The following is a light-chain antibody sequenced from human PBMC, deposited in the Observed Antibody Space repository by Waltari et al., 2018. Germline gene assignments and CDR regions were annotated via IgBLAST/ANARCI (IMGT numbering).Light chain of an antibody. CDR2: YAS. Sequence: EIVLTQSPDFQSVAPQEKVTITCRASQSIGSRLHWYQQKPDQSPKLLIKYASQSISWVPSRFSGSGSGTDFTLTINSLEAEDVAVYYCHQIASLPRTFGPGTKVEIK. CDR1: QSIGSR. CDR3: HQIASLPRT. J-gene: IGKJ1*01. V-gene: IGKV6D-21*02.